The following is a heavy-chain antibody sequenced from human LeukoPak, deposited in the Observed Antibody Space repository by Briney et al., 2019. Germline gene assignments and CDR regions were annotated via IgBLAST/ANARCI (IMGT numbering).Heavy chain of an antibody. V-gene: IGHV4-4*02. CDR2: IYHSGST. Sequence: GSLRLSCAASGFTFSSYAMHWVRQPPGKGLEWIGEIYHSGSTNYNPSLKSRVTISVDKSKNQFSLKLSSVTAADTAVYYCARAPGIAVAGTGFDYWGQGTLVTVSS. CDR3: ARAPGIAVAGTGFDY. CDR1: GFTFSSYA. J-gene: IGHJ4*02. D-gene: IGHD6-19*01.